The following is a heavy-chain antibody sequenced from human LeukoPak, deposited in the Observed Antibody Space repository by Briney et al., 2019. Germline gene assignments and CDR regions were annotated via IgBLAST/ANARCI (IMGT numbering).Heavy chain of an antibody. CDR2: IWYDGSNK. Sequence: GGTLRLSCAASRFTFSSYGMHRVGQAPGKGLEWVAVIWYDGSNKYYADFVRGRFTISRDNSKNTLYLQMNSLRAEDRAVYYCARDSYSSALEYWGQGTLVTVSS. D-gene: IGHD6-19*01. J-gene: IGHJ4*02. CDR3: ARDSYSSALEY. CDR1: RFTFSSYG. V-gene: IGHV3-33*01.